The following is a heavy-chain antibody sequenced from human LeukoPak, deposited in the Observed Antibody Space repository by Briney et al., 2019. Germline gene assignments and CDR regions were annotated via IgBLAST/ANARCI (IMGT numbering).Heavy chain of an antibody. Sequence: GRSLRLSCAASGFTFDDYAMHWVRQAPGKGLEWVSGISWNSDNIGYADSVKGRFTISRDNAKNSLYLQMNSLRAEDTAVYYCARGNYYGMDVWGQGTTVTVSS. CDR2: ISWNSDNI. J-gene: IGHJ6*02. CDR1: GFTFDDYA. CDR3: ARGNYYGMDV. V-gene: IGHV3-9*01.